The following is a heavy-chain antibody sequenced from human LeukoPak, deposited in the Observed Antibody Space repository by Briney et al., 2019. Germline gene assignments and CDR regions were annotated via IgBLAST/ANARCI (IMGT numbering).Heavy chain of an antibody. D-gene: IGHD7-27*01. CDR2: ISSNSDNT. CDR3: ARDWGSIKVIADY. V-gene: IGHV1-18*01. CDR1: GYSFTSYG. Sequence: GASVKVSCKATGYSFTSYGISWVRQAPGQGLEWMGWISSNSDNTNYGQKLQGRVIMTTDTSTSTAYMELRSLRSDDTALYFCARDWGSIKVIADYWGQGTLVTVSS. J-gene: IGHJ4*02.